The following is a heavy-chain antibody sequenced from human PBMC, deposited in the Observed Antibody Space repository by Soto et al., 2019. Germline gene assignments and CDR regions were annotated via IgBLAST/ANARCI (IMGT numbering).Heavy chain of an antibody. J-gene: IGHJ6*02. D-gene: IGHD3-16*01. CDR3: AIDNLRISRDV. V-gene: IGHV3-33*01. Sequence: QVQLVESGGGVVQPGRSLRLSCAASGFTFSSYGMHWVRQAPGKGLEWVAVIWYDGSNKYYADSVKGRFTISRDNSKNTLYLQMNSLRAEDTAVYYCAIDNLRISRDVWGQGTTVTVSS. CDR1: GFTFSSYG. CDR2: IWYDGSNK.